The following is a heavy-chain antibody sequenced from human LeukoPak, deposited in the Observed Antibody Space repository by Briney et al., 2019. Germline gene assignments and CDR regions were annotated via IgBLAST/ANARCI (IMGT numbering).Heavy chain of an antibody. CDR1: GFSFGKYW. D-gene: IGHD3/OR15-3a*01. CDR2: IKLDGSEK. Sequence: GGSLRLSCVASGFSFGKYWMSWVRQAPRKGLEWVANIKLDGSEKNYVDSVKGRFTISRDNTKNSLYLQMNSLRAEDTAVFYCARDQYDTWSRRGNFDSWGQGTLVIVSS. CDR3: ARDQYDTWSRRGNFDS. V-gene: IGHV3-7*03. J-gene: IGHJ4*02.